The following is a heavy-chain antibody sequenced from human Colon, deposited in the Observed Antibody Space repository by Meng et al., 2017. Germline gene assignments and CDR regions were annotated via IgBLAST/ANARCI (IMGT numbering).Heavy chain of an antibody. CDR2: INPNSGGT. D-gene: IGHD2-2*01. CDR3: ARGYLVTVPTAPNAGY. Sequence: ALVKVSCKTSGYSFTTYYIHWVRQAPGQGLEWMGRINPNSGGTNDAQKFQSRVTMTRDTSSSTAYMEPSSLRSDDTAIYYCARGYLVTVPTAPNAGYWGQGTLVTVSS. V-gene: IGHV1-2*06. J-gene: IGHJ4*02. CDR1: GYSFTTYY.